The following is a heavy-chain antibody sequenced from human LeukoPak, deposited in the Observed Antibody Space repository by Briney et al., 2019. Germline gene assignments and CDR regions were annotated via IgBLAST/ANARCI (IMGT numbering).Heavy chain of an antibody. Sequence: PSETLSLTCTVSGGSISSYYWSWIRQPPGKGLEWIGYIYYSGSTNYNPSLKSRVTISVDTSKNQFSLKLSSVTAADTAVYYCARAPTARNWFDPWGLGTLVTVSS. V-gene: IGHV4-59*01. CDR3: ARAPTARNWFDP. J-gene: IGHJ5*02. CDR1: GGSISSYY. CDR2: IYYSGST.